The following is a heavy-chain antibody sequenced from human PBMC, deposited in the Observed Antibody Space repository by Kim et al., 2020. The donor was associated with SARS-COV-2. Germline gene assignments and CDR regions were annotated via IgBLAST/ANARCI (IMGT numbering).Heavy chain of an antibody. J-gene: IGHJ6*02. V-gene: IGHV1-69*01. Sequence: NYAQKHQGRVTINADESTSKAYMELSSLGAEDTAVYYCARDAGTSHGMDVWGQGTTVTVSS. D-gene: IGHD1-7*01. CDR3: ARDAGTSHGMDV.